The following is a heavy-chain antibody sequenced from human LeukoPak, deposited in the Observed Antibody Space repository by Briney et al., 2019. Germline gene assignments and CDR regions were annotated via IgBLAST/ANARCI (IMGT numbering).Heavy chain of an antibody. D-gene: IGHD5-18*01. V-gene: IGHV3-7*01. CDR2: IKQDGSEK. CDR3: ARDLSGVTGYTYGRGIDY. CDR1: GFTFSSYW. Sequence: GGSLRLSFTASGFTFSSYWMSWVRQAPGKGLEWVANIKQDGSEKYSVDSVKGRFTISTDNAKTSLYLQMNSLRAEDTAVYYCARDLSGVTGYTYGRGIDYWGQGTLVTVSS. J-gene: IGHJ4*02.